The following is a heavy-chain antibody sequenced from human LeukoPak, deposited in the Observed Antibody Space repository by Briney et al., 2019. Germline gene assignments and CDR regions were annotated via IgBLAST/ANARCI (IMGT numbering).Heavy chain of an antibody. V-gene: IGHV3-30*02. J-gene: IGHJ4*02. CDR1: GFTFSSYG. D-gene: IGHD3-16*01. CDR3: ARDCTLYTNYGCFDY. Sequence: GGSLRLSCTTSGFTFSSYGMHWVRQAPGKGLEWVAFIRRDGSNKNYAESVKGRFTISSDNSKNTLYLQMNSLRPEDTAVYYCARDCTLYTNYGCFDYWGLGTLVTVPS. CDR2: IRRDGSNK.